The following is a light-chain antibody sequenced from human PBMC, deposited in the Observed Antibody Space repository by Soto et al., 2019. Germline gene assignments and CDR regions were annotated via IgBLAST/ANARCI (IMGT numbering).Light chain of an antibody. CDR3: QQYNSYSHT. CDR1: QSISSW. Sequence: DIPMTQSPSTLSASVGDRVTITCRASQSISSWLAWYQQKPGKHPKLLIYKASTLETGVPSMFIGSGSGTEFTITISSLQPDDFATYYCQQYNSYSHTFGQGTKLEIK. V-gene: IGKV1-5*03. J-gene: IGKJ2*01. CDR2: KAS.